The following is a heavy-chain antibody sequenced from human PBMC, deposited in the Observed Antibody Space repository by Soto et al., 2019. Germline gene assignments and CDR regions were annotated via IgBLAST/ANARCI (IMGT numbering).Heavy chain of an antibody. CDR3: AKSAGWLPRGNLGY. Sequence: GGSLRLSCAASGFTFSSYAMSWVRQAPGKGLEWVSAISGSGGRTYYADSVKGRFTISRDNSKNTLYLQMNSLRAEDTAVYYCAKSAGWLPRGNLGYWGQGTLVTVSS. CDR2: ISGSGGRT. D-gene: IGHD3-22*01. J-gene: IGHJ4*02. V-gene: IGHV3-23*01. CDR1: GFTFSSYA.